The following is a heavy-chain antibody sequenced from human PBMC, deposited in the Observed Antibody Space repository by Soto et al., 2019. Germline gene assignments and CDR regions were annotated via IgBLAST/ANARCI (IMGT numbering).Heavy chain of an antibody. CDR2: ISWNSGSI. J-gene: IGHJ3*02. D-gene: IGHD4-17*01. Sequence: GGSLRLSCAASGFTFDDYAMHWVRQAPGKGLEWVSGISWNSGSIGYADSVKGRFTISRDNAKNSLYLQMSSLRAEDTALYYCAKGDYGGNSGAFDIWGQGTMVTVSS. CDR3: AKGDYGGNSGAFDI. CDR1: GFTFDDYA. V-gene: IGHV3-9*01.